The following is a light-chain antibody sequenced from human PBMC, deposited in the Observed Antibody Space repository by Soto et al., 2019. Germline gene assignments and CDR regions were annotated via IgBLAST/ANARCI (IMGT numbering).Light chain of an antibody. Sequence: QSVLTQPPSVSGAPGQSVTFSCTGSSSNIGAGYDVHWYQQLPGTAPKLLIYSNTNRPSGVPDLFSGSKSGTSASLAITGLQPEDEAYYYFQSYDSSLSGYVFGIGTKVTVL. CDR3: QSYDSSLSGYV. J-gene: IGLJ1*01. V-gene: IGLV1-40*01. CDR2: SNT. CDR1: SSNIGAGYD.